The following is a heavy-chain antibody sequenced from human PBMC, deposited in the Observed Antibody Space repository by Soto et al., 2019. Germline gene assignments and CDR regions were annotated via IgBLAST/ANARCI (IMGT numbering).Heavy chain of an antibody. D-gene: IGHD1-1*01. Sequence: QVQLQQWGAGLLKPSETLSLTCAVYGGFVTSGSYYWSWIRQPPGKGLEWIGEMSHSGGTHFNPSLKCRVTISVDTSKNQFTLKMSSVTAADTALYYCARVERGTATTVVDAFDIWGPWTMVTVSS. CDR1: GGFVTSGSYY. CDR2: MSHSGGT. CDR3: ARVERGTATTVVDAFDI. V-gene: IGHV4-34*01. J-gene: IGHJ3*02.